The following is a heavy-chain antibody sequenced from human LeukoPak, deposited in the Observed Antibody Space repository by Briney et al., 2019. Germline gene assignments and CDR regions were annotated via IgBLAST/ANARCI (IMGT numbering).Heavy chain of an antibody. CDR1: GGHISSNVYN. CDR2: VWHSGRI. J-gene: IGHJ4*02. CDR3: ASVPVPGLSGYSYFDS. V-gene: IGHV4-39*01. Sequence: PSATLSLTCSVSGGHISSNVYNWGWVRQPPGKGLEWLAIVWHSGRIYYNPSLQSRVTISVDTSKNLLSLNLSYVTAADTAVYYCASVPVPGLSGYSYFDSGGQGTLVTVPS. D-gene: IGHD5-12*01.